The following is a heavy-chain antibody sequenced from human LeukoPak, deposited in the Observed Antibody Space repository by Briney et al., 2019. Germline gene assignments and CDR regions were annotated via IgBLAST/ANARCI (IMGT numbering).Heavy chain of an antibody. CDR2: ISDDGSNK. CDR1: GFTFSRYG. CDR3: AKMAVAGPEDY. D-gene: IGHD6-19*01. J-gene: IGHJ4*02. Sequence: GRSLRLSCAASGFTFSRYGMHWVRQAPGKGLEWVAVISDDGSNKYYADSVKGRFTISRDNSKNTLYVQMNRLRGEDTAVYYCAKMAVAGPEDYWGKGTLVTVSS. V-gene: IGHV3-30*18.